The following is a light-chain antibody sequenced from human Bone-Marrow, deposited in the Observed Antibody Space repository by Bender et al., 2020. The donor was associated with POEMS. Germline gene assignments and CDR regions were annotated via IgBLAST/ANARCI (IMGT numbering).Light chain of an antibody. V-gene: IGLV2-23*01. J-gene: IGLJ2*01. Sequence: QSALTQPASVSGSPGQSITISCTGISSAVESYNLVSWYQQHPGKAPKLIIYENNNRPSGVSNRFSDTMSGTPASLTLSGLQAEDEAHYYCSSYAGSRPLFGGGTKLTVL. CDR3: SSYAGSRPL. CDR1: SSAVESYNL. CDR2: ENN.